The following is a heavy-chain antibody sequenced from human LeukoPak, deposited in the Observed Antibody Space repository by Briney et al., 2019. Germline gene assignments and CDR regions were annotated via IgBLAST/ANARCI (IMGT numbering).Heavy chain of an antibody. V-gene: IGHV1-69*05. CDR3: VRVRDGYNDAYDI. Sequence: GASVKVSCKASGGTFSTSTITWVRQAPGQGLEWMGGIIPIFGTVNYAQKFQGRVTMTRDTSTSTVYMELSSLRSEDTAVYYCVRVRDGYNDAYDIWGQGTMVTVPS. CDR1: GGTFSTST. D-gene: IGHD5-24*01. CDR2: IIPIFGTV. J-gene: IGHJ3*02.